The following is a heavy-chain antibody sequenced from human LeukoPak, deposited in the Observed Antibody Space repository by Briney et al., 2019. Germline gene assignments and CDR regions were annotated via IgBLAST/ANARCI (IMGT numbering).Heavy chain of an antibody. CDR2: ISSSSSYI. Sequence: PGGSLRLSCAASGFTFSSYSMNWVRQAPGKGLEWVSSISSSSSYIYYADSVKGRFTISRDNAKNTLYPQMNSLRAEDTAVYYCAKEDSSGSSDYWGQGTPVTVSS. D-gene: IGHD6-19*01. V-gene: IGHV3-21*04. CDR1: GFTFSSYS. CDR3: AKEDSSGSSDY. J-gene: IGHJ4*02.